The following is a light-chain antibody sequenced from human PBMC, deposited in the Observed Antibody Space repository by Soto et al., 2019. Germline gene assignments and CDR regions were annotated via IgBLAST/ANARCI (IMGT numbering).Light chain of an antibody. J-gene: IGKJ4*01. Sequence: EIVLTQSPATLSLSPGERATLSCRASQSVSSYLAWYQQKPGQAPRLLIYDASNRATGIPARFSGSGSGTDFTPTISSLEPEDFAVYYCQQRSNWPQLTFGGGTKVDIK. CDR1: QSVSSY. V-gene: IGKV3-11*01. CDR3: QQRSNWPQLT. CDR2: DAS.